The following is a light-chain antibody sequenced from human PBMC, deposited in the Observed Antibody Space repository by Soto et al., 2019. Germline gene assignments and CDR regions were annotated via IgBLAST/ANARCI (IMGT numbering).Light chain of an antibody. J-gene: IGLJ1*01. CDR2: DVD. CDR3: CSYAVTNTFV. Sequence: QSVVTQPRSVSGSPGQSVTISCTGTSSDIGGYHYVSWYQQCPGKAPQLIIFDVDKRPSGVPDRFSASKSGNTAYLTISGLQADDETDYFCCSYAVTNTFVFGTGTKVTVL. V-gene: IGLV2-11*01. CDR1: SSDIGGYHY.